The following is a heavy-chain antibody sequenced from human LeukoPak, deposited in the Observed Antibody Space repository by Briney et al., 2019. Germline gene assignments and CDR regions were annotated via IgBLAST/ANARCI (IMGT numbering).Heavy chain of an antibody. V-gene: IGHV7-4-1*02. CDR1: GYTFTSYY. Sequence: ASVKVSCKASGYTFTSYYMHWVRQAPGQGLEWMGWINTNTGTPTYVQGFTGRFVFSLDTSVSTAYLQISSLKADDTAIYFCAREDPRYSSGWFDYWGQGTLVTVSS. CDR2: INTNTGTP. D-gene: IGHD5-18*01. CDR3: AREDPRYSSGWFDY. J-gene: IGHJ4*02.